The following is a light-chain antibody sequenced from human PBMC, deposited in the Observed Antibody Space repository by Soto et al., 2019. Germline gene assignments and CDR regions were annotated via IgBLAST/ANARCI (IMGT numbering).Light chain of an antibody. CDR2: DAS. CDR3: QQRTNWPLT. Sequence: EIVLTQSPATLSLSAGERATLSCRTSQSVNNCLAWYQQKPGQAPRLLIYDASNRASGIPARFSGSGSGTDFTLTISRLDPEDFAVYYCQQRTNWPLTFGGGTKVEIK. V-gene: IGKV3-11*01. J-gene: IGKJ4*01. CDR1: QSVNNC.